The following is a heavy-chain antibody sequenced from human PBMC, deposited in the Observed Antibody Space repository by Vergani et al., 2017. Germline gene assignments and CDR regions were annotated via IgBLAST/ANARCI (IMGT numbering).Heavy chain of an antibody. J-gene: IGHJ4*02. CDR3: ARGRYYGSGSYYDY. V-gene: IGHV3-9*01. CDR1: GFTFDDYA. Sequence: EVQLVESGGGLVQPGRSLRLSCAASGFTFDDYAMHWVRQAPGKGLEWVSGISWNSGSIGYADSVKGRFTISRDNAKNSLYLQMNSLRSEDTAVYYCARGRYYGSGSYYDYWGQGTLVTVSS. D-gene: IGHD3-10*01. CDR2: ISWNSGSI.